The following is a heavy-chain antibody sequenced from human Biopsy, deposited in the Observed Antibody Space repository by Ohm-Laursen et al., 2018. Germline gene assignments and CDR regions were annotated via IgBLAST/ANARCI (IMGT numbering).Heavy chain of an antibody. Sequence: PGTLSLTCTVSGGFISSDYWSWIRQTPGKGLEWIGYIYYSGSTNYNPSLKSRVTISVDTSKNQFSLRLNSVTAADTAVYYCARATNSTGWPYYYFYGMDVWGQGTTVTVSS. CDR2: IYYSGST. CDR1: GGFISSDY. D-gene: IGHD2/OR15-2a*01. CDR3: ARATNSTGWPYYYFYGMDV. J-gene: IGHJ6*02. V-gene: IGHV4-59*01.